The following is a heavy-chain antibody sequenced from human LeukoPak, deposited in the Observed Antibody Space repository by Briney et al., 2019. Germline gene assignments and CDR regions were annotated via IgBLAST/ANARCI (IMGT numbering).Heavy chain of an antibody. J-gene: IGHJ4*02. CDR3: AKDSPYHYDSSGYFLTFDY. CDR1: GGSISSSSYY. V-gene: IGHV3-23*01. Sequence: ETLSLTCTVSGGSISSSSYYWGWIRQPPGKGLEWVSAISGSGGSTYYADSVKGRFTISRDNSKNTLYLQMNSLRAEDTAVYYCAKDSPYHYDSSGYFLTFDYWGQGTLVTVSS. CDR2: ISGSGGST. D-gene: IGHD3-22*01.